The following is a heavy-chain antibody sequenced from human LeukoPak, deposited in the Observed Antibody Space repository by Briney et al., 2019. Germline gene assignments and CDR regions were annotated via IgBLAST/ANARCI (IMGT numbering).Heavy chain of an antibody. CDR3: AKNRRIQLWSTSDDY. J-gene: IGHJ4*02. CDR2: ISGSGGST. Sequence: GGSLRLSCAASGFTFSSYAMSWVRQAPGKGLEWVSAISGSGGSTYYADSVKGRFTISRDNSKNTLYLQMNRLRAEDTAVYYCAKNRRIQLWSTSDDYWGQGTLVTVSS. V-gene: IGHV3-23*01. CDR1: GFTFSSYA. D-gene: IGHD5-18*01.